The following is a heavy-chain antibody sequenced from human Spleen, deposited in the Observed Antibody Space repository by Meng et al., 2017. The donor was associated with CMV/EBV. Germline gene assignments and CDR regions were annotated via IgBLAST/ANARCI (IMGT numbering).Heavy chain of an antibody. J-gene: IGHJ6*02. D-gene: IGHD2-21*01. Sequence: VGSLRLSCAASGFTFTNYDMNWIRQAPGKGLMWVAVTSNDGSNKYYADSVKGRFTISRDNFKNTLYLQMNSLRAEDTALYYCARGLPGGIDVWGQGTTVTVSS. CDR1: GFTFTNYD. CDR2: TSNDGSNK. V-gene: IGHV3-30*03. CDR3: ARGLPGGIDV.